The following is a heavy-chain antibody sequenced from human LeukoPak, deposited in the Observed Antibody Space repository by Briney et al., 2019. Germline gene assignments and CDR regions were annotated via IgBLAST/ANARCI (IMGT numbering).Heavy chain of an antibody. CDR1: GFTFSSYG. V-gene: IGHV3-33*01. Sequence: GGSLRLSCAASGFTFSSYGMHWVRQAPGKGLEWVAVIWYDGSNKYYADSVKGRFTISRDNSKNTLYLQMNSLRAEDTAVYYCARESGKGKAFDYWGQGTLVTVSS. CDR2: IWYDGSNK. D-gene: IGHD4-23*01. CDR3: ARESGKGKAFDY. J-gene: IGHJ4*02.